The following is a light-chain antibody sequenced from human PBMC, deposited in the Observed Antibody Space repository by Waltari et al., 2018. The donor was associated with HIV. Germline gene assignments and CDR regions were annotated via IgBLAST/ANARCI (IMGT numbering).Light chain of an antibody. V-gene: IGLV3-1*01. J-gene: IGLJ3*02. Sequence: SSEMTQPPSVSVSPGQTASIPCSGDTLWDKYASWYQQKPGQSPELVLYQDNKRPSGIPERFSGSNSGNTATLTISGTQAMDEADYYCQAWDSSTGGVFGGGTKLTVL. CDR3: QAWDSSTGGV. CDR2: QDN. CDR1: TLWDKY.